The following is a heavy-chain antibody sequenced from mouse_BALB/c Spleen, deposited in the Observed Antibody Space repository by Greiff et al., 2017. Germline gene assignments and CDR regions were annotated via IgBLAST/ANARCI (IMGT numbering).Heavy chain of an antibody. J-gene: IGHJ4*01. Sequence: EVKLVESGGGLVQPGGSLKLSCAASGFDFSRYWMSWVRQAPGKGLEWIGEINPDSSTINYTPSLKDKFIISRDNAKNTLYLQMSKVRSEDTALYYCASYGYDDYYAMDYWGQGTSVTVSS. V-gene: IGHV4-1*02. CDR3: ASYGYDDYYAMDY. CDR2: INPDSSTI. D-gene: IGHD2-2*01. CDR1: GFDFSRYW.